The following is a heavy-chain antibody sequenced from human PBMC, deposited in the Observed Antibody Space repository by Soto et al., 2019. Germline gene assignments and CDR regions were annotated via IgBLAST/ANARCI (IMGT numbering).Heavy chain of an antibody. Sequence: PGESLKISCKGSGYSFTSYLIGWVRQMPGKGLEWMGIIYPGDSDTRYSPSFQGQVTISADKSISTAYLQWSSLKASDTAMYYCARLPGITIFGVVTAGGMDVWGQGTTVTVSS. J-gene: IGHJ6*02. CDR2: IYPGDSDT. CDR3: ARLPGITIFGVVTAGGMDV. V-gene: IGHV5-51*01. CDR1: GYSFTSYL. D-gene: IGHD3-3*01.